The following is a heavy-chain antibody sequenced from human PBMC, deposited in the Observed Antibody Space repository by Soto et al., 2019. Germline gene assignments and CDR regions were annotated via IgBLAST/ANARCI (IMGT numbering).Heavy chain of an antibody. V-gene: IGHV4-39*01. Sequence: QLQLQESGPGLVKPSETLSLTCTVSGGSISSSSYYWGWIRQPPGKGLEWIGSIYYSGSTYYNPSLKRRVTISVDTSKNQFSLKLSSVTAADTAVYYCARHPLKRYTAMGVDFDYWGQGTLVTVSS. D-gene: IGHD5-18*01. CDR2: IYYSGST. CDR3: ARHPLKRYTAMGVDFDY. CDR1: GGSISSSSYY. J-gene: IGHJ4*02.